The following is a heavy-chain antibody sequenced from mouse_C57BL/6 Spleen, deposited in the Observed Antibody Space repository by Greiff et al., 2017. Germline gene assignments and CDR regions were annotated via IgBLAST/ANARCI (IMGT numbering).Heavy chain of an antibody. CDR1: GYTFTSYW. Sequence: QVQLQQPGAELVKPGASVKLSCKASGYTFTSYWMQWVKQRPGQGLEWIGEIDPSDSYTNYNQKFKGKATLTVDTSYSTAYMQLSSLTSEDSAVYYCARKDGNYEMDYWGQGTSVTVSS. J-gene: IGHJ4*01. D-gene: IGHD2-1*01. CDR2: IDPSDSYT. V-gene: IGHV1-50*01. CDR3: ARKDGNYEMDY.